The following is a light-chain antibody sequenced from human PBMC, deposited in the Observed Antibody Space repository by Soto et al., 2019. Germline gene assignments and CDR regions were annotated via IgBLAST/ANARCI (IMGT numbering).Light chain of an antibody. CDR2: SAS. V-gene: IGKV3-15*01. CDR1: KSISTE. CDR3: QQGHNWPLT. Sequence: EIVMTQSPATLSVSPGERATLSCRASKSISTELAWYQKKPGQPPRLLIYSASTRATGVPARFTGSGSGSEFTLTISGLQSEDFAVYYCQQGHNWPLTFGQGTRLEI. J-gene: IGKJ2*01.